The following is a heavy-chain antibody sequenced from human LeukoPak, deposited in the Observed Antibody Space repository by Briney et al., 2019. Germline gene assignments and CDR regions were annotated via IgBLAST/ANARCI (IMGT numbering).Heavy chain of an antibody. V-gene: IGHV3-48*03. J-gene: IGHJ4*02. CDR1: GFTFSTYE. CDR3: AREASHCGGDCYDY. D-gene: IGHD2-21*01. CDR2: IISGSGNTK. Sequence: PGGSPRLSCVASGFTFSTYEMNWVRQAPGKGLEWVSYIISGSGNTKYYADSVKGRFTISRDNAKSSLYLQMNSLRAEDTAIYYCAREASHCGGDCYDYWGQGTLVTVSS.